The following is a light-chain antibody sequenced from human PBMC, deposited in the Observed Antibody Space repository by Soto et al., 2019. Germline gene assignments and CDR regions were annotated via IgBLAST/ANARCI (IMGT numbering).Light chain of an antibody. V-gene: IGLV2-14*03. CDR2: DVS. CDR3: SSYTSSNTLL. J-gene: IGLJ2*01. Sequence: QSALTQPASVSGSLGQSITISCTGTSSDVGGYNYVSWFQQHPGEAPKLMIYDVSNRPSGVSNRFSGSKSGNTASLTISGLQAEDEADYYCSSYTSSNTLLFGGGTKLTVL. CDR1: SSDVGGYNY.